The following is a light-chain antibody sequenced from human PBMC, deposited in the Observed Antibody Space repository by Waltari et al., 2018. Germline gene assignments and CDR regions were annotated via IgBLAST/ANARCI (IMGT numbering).Light chain of an antibody. V-gene: IGLV2-14*03. CDR2: DVS. CDR3: NSYTSSSSL. CDR1: SSDVGCYGY. Sequence: QSALTQPASVSGSHGQAITISCTGPSSDVGCYGYVSWYQHHPGKAPKLIIYDVSNRPSGVSSRFSGSKFGNTASLTISGLQADDEADYYCNSYTSSSSLFGGGTRLTVL. J-gene: IGLJ2*01.